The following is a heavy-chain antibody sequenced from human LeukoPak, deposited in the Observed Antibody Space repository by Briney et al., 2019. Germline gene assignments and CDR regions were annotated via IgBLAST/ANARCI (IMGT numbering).Heavy chain of an antibody. D-gene: IGHD2-2*01. Sequence: ASVKVSCKASGYTFTSYDINWVRQATGQGLEWMGWMNPNSGNTGYARKFQGRVTITRNTSISTAYMELSSLRSEDTAVYYCARAGKGPAATVRWFDPWGQGTLVTVSS. CDR1: GYTFTSYD. CDR2: MNPNSGNT. J-gene: IGHJ5*02. V-gene: IGHV1-8*03. CDR3: ARAGKGPAATVRWFDP.